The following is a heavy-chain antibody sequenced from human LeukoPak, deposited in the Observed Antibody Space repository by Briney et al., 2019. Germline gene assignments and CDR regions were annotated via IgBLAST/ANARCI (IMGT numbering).Heavy chain of an antibody. CDR3: VRDLGISGWYAPPLGYFDS. CDR1: GYTFTGYC. CDR2: INPNSGGT. Sequence: ASVKVSCKASGYTFTGYCMHWVRQAPGQGLEWMGWINPNSGGTNYAQKFQDRVTMTRDTSISSTYMELSRLKSDDTAVYYCVRDLGISGWYAPPLGYFDSWGQGTLVTVSS. D-gene: IGHD6-19*01. V-gene: IGHV1-2*02. J-gene: IGHJ4*02.